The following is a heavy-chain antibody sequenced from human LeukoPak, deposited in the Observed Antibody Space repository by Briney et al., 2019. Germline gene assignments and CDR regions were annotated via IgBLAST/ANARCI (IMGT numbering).Heavy chain of an antibody. CDR3: ARSFPGHGDTFDY. CDR2: IYSGGST. V-gene: IGHV3-53*01. CDR1: GFTVSSNY. D-gene: IGHD4-17*01. J-gene: IGHJ4*02. Sequence: PGGSLRLSCAASGFTVSSNYINWVRQATGEGLEWVSVIYSGGSTSYADSVKGRFTISRDTSKNTVYLQMNGLRAENTAVYYCARSFPGHGDTFDYWGLGTLVTVSS.